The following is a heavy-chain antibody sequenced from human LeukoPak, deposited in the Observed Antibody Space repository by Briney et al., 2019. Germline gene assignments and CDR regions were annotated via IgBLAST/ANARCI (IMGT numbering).Heavy chain of an antibody. CDR2: ISSNGGST. CDR3: VRGASSIAALNPFWYFDL. J-gene: IGHJ2*01. CDR1: GFTFSSYA. V-gene: IGHV3-64D*09. Sequence: PGGSLRLSCSASGFTFSSYAMHWVRQAPGKGLEYVSAISSNGGSTYYADSVKGRFTISRDNSKNTLYLQMSSPRSEDTAVFYCVRGASSIAALNPFWYFDLWGRGTLVTVSS. D-gene: IGHD6-6*01.